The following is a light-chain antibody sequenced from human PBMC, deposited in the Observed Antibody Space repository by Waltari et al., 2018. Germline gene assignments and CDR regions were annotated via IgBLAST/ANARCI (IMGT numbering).Light chain of an antibody. CDR1: QRVLSSPNNKND. CDR3: QQCYNFPYT. Sequence: DIVMTQSPASLAVSLGERATINCKSSQRVLSSPNNKNDLGWYQQKPGQPPKLLVSWASTREAGVPDRFSGSGSGTDFTLTISSLQAEDVAVYYCQQCYNFPYTFGQGTKLEIK. CDR2: WAS. J-gene: IGKJ2*01. V-gene: IGKV4-1*01.